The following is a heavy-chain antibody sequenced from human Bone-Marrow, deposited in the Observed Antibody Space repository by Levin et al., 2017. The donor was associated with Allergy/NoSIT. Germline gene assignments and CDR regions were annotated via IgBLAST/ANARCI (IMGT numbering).Heavy chain of an antibody. Sequence: KVSCKGSGYSFTSYWIGWVRQMPGKGLEWMGIIYPGDSDTRYSPSFQGQVTISADKSISTAYLQWSSLKASDTAMYYCARIRGRELLSWVPPLRGGWFDPWGQGTLVTVSS. V-gene: IGHV5-51*01. CDR1: GYSFTSYW. CDR2: IYPGDSDT. J-gene: IGHJ5*02. D-gene: IGHD1-26*01. CDR3: ARIRGRELLSWVPPLRGGWFDP.